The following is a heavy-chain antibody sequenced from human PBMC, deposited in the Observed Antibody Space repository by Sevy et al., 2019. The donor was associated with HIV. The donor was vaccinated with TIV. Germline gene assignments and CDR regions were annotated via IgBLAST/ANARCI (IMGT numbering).Heavy chain of an antibody. CDR1: GFTFSDSY. V-gene: IGHV3-30*02. J-gene: IGHJ3*01. CDR3: AKGLGMVQGALLSDDV. Sequence: GGSLRLSCAASGFTFSDSYMSWFRQAPGKGLEWVAFIRYDGSTKYYVDSVKGRFTISRDNSKNTLFLQMNSLRTEDTSVYYCAKGLGMVQGALLSDDVWGQRTLVTVSS. D-gene: IGHD3-10*01. CDR2: IRYDGSTK.